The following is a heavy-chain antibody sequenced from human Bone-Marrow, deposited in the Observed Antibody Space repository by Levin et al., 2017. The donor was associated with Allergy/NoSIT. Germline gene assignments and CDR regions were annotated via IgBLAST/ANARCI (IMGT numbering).Heavy chain of an antibody. CDR1: GGSISSYY. Sequence: PSETLSLTCTVSGGSISSYYWSWIRQPPGKGLEWIGYIYYSGSTNYNPSLKSRVTISVDTSKNQFSLKLSSVTAADTAVYYCARWLQNDYGDYWYFDLWGRGTLVTVSS. D-gene: IGHD4-17*01. CDR2: IYYSGST. J-gene: IGHJ2*01. CDR3: ARWLQNDYGDYWYFDL. V-gene: IGHV4-59*01.